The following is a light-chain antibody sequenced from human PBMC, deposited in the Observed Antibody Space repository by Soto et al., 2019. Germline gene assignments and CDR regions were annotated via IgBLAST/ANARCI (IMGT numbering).Light chain of an antibody. J-gene: IGLJ1*01. Sequence: QSLLAHPPSSSGTPGQRVTISCSGSSSNIGRNTANWYQQLPGTAPKLLIYNNNQRPSGVPDRFSGSKSGTSASLAISGLQSDHEADYYCAAWDDSLRGYVFGAGTKVTVL. V-gene: IGLV1-44*01. CDR1: SSNIGRNT. CDR2: NNN. CDR3: AAWDDSLRGYV.